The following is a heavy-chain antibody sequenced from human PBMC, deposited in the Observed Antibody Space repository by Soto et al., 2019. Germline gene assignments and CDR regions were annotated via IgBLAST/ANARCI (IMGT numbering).Heavy chain of an antibody. V-gene: IGHV3-74*01. CDR2: INSDGSST. CDR1: GFTFSSYW. J-gene: IGHJ5*02. CDR3: ARAGDDFWSGYSNWFDP. D-gene: IGHD3-3*01. Sequence: EVQLVESGGGLVQPGGSLRLSCAASGFTFSSYWMHWVRQAPGKGLVWVSRINSDGSSTSYADSVKGRFTISRDNAKNTLYLQMNSLGAEDTAVYYCARAGDDFWSGYSNWFDPWGQGTLVTVSS.